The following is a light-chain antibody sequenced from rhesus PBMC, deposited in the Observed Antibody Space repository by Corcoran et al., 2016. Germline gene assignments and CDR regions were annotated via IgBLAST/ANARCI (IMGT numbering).Light chain of an antibody. J-gene: IGKJ1*01. CDR3: QHYYSTPWT. CDR2: EAS. Sequence: DIQMTQSPSSLSASVGDRVTITCRASQGITNDLAWYQQTPGETPKLLIYEASSLQSGIPSRFSGSGSGTDFTLTISSLQSEDFATYYCQHYYSTPWTFGQGTKVEIK. V-gene: IGKV1-25*01. CDR1: QGITND.